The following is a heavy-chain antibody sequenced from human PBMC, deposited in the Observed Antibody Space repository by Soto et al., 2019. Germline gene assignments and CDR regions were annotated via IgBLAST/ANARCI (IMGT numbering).Heavy chain of an antibody. D-gene: IGHD3-22*01. Sequence: QVQLQQWGAGLLKPSKTLSLTCAVYGGSFSGHYWSWIRQPPGKGLEWIGEINHSGSTNSNPSLKSRVTISADTSKNQFSLKLSSVTAADTAVYYCARGISMIVEVQRDAPDKYYFDSWGQGTLVTVSS. CDR2: INHSGST. V-gene: IGHV4-34*01. J-gene: IGHJ4*02. CDR3: ARGISMIVEVQRDAPDKYYFDS. CDR1: GGSFSGHY.